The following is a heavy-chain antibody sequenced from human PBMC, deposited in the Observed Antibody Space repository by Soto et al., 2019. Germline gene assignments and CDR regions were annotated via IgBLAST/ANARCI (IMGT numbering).Heavy chain of an antibody. CDR3: ARELSSSWGFDD. CDR1: AYTFTSYD. V-gene: IGHV1-8*01. Sequence: QVQLVQSGAEVKKPGASVKVSCKASAYTFTSYDINWVRQAPGQGLVWMGWMNPNSDNTGYAQKFQGIVTMTRNPSISTADLELSSLRSEYTAVYYCARELSSSWGFDDWGEGTLGTVSS. J-gene: IGHJ4*02. D-gene: IGHD6-13*01. CDR2: MNPNSDNT.